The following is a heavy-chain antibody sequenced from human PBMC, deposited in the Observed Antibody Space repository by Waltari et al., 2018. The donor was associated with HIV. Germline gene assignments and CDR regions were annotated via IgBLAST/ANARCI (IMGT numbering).Heavy chain of an antibody. J-gene: IGHJ4*02. CDR1: GFSFNNHA. CDR3: ARGDGYNYGAY. D-gene: IGHD5-12*01. Sequence: QIQLKDSGGGVAQPGGSLRLSCAGSGFSFNNHAVHWVRLAPGKGLEWGAFTSYDGSDLYSGDSVKGRFTISRDNAKNTLYLQMNSLRAEDTAVYYCARGDGYNYGAYWGQGTLVTVSS. CDR2: TSYDGSDL. V-gene: IGHV3-30-3*01.